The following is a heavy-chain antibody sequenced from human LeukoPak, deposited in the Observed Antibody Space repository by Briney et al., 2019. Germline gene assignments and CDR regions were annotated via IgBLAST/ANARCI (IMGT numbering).Heavy chain of an antibody. V-gene: IGHV3-21*01. Sequence: GGSLRLSCAASGFTFSGYSMNWVRQAPGKGLEWVSSISSSSSYIYYADSVKGRFTISIDNAKNSLYLQMNSLRAEDTAVYYCARGDGVARNYFDYWGQGTLVTVSS. CDR3: ARGDGVARNYFDY. J-gene: IGHJ4*02. D-gene: IGHD5-12*01. CDR2: ISSSSSYI. CDR1: GFTFSGYS.